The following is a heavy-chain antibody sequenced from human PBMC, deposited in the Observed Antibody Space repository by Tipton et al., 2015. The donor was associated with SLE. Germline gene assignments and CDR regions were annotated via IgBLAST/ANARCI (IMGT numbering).Heavy chain of an antibody. CDR3: VRVTACGDYLGY. V-gene: IGHV1-8*01. D-gene: IGHD3-10*01. CDR1: GYLFTSYD. Sequence: QVQLVQSGAEVKEPGASVKVSCQASGYLFTSYDINWVRQATGQGLEWMGWMNPNTGKTDYSPRFQGRLTMTRNTSISTAYMELSSLRSEDTAVYFCVRVTACGDYLGYWGQGALVSVSS. CDR2: MNPNTGKT. J-gene: IGHJ4*02.